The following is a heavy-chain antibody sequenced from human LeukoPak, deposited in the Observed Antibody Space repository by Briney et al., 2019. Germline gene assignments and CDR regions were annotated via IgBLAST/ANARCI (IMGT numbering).Heavy chain of an antibody. CDR1: GFPFSCFW. J-gene: IGHJ4*02. V-gene: IGHV3-74*01. CDR2: INSGGTVT. D-gene: IGHD5-18*01. CDR3: ARGGYHAYYLDY. Sequence: GGALRPSCAAPGFPFSCFWVHWGRQAPGEGGGWVSRINSGGTVTNYADSVKGRLTISRDNAKNTLYLQMNSLRAEDTAVYYCARGGYHAYYLDYWGQGSLVTVSS.